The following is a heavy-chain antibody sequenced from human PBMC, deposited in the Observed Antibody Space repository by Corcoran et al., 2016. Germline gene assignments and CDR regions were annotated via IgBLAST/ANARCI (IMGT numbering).Heavy chain of an antibody. Sequence: EVQLVESGGGLVKPGGSLRLSCAASGFTFSNAWMSWVRQAPGKGLEWVGRIKSKIDGGTIDYAAPVKGRFTISRDDSKNTLYQQMNSLKDEDTAFYCWSPEQGYWGQGTLVTVSP. J-gene: IGHJ4*02. CDR2: IKSKIDGGTI. CDR1: GFTFSNAW. V-gene: IGHV3-15*01. CDR3: SPEQGY.